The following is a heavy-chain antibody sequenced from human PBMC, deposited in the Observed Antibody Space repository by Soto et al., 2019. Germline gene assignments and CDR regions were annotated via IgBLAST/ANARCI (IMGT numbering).Heavy chain of an antibody. CDR1: GFTFSVYD. CDR2: ISSRATTI. V-gene: IGHV3-48*01. CDR3: ARNFGFWPSDI. J-gene: IGHJ3*02. Sequence: EVQLVESGGGLVQPGGSLRLSCAASGFTFSVYDMNWVRQAPGKGLEWVSHISSRATTIYYADSVKGRFTISRDNAKNSLFLQMNSLRVEDTAVYFCARNFGFWPSDIWGQGTMVTVSS. D-gene: IGHD3-3*01.